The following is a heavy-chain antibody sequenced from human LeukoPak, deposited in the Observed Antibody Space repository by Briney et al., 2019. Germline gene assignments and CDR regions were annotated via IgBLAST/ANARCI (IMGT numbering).Heavy chain of an antibody. V-gene: IGHV3-7*01. CDR2: IDQDGSEK. CDR3: ARGGYDSRGYGDAFDI. CDR1: GVTVSSNY. D-gene: IGHD3-22*01. Sequence: GGSLRLSCAASGVTVSSNYMSWVRQAPGRGLEWVANIDQDGSEKHYVDSVKGRFTISRDNSKNTLYLQMNSLRAEDTAVYYCARGGYDSRGYGDAFDIWGQGTMVIVSS. J-gene: IGHJ3*02.